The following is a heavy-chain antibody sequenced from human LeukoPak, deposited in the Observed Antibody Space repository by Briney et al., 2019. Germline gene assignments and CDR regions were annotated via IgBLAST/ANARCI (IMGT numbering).Heavy chain of an antibody. J-gene: IGHJ1*01. CDR1: GGSISDYY. Sequence: SQTLSLTCAVSGGSISDYYYSWIRQSPGKGLEWIGYVFYNGRTNYNPSLESRATVSLDTSKNQFSLKLSSVTAADTAVYYCALTYCGGDCYFTAKYFQHWGQGTLVTVSS. CDR3: ALTYCGGDCYFTAKYFQH. D-gene: IGHD2-21*02. CDR2: VFYNGRT. V-gene: IGHV4-59*04.